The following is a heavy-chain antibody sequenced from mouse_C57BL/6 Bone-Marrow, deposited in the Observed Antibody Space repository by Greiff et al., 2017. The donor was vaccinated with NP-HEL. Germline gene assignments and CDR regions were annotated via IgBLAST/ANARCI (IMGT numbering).Heavy chain of an antibody. V-gene: IGHV1-64*01. J-gene: IGHJ2*01. Sequence: VQLQQSGAELVKPGASVKLSCKASGYTFTSYWMHWVKQRPGQGLEWIGMIHPNSGSTNYNEKFKSKATLTVDKSSSTAYMQLSSLTSEDSAVYYCARSRLLLFDYWGQGTTLTVSS. CDR3: ARSRLLLFDY. CDR2: IHPNSGST. D-gene: IGHD2-3*01. CDR1: GYTFTSYW.